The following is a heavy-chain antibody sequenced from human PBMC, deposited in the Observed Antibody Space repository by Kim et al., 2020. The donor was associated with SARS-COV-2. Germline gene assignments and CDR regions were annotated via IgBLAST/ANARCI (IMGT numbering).Heavy chain of an antibody. CDR2: IWHDGSNK. D-gene: IGHD2-2*01. J-gene: IGHJ5*02. Sequence: GGSLRLSCVASGFSFSNYGMHWVRQAPGKGLEWVAVIWHDGSNKFHANSVEGRFTVSRDNSKNTLYLQMNSLRVEDTAEYYCWREASVVRNPDNWFYPWGQGALVPVSS. CDR1: GFSFSNYG. V-gene: IGHV3-33*01. CDR3: WREASVVRNPDNWFYP.